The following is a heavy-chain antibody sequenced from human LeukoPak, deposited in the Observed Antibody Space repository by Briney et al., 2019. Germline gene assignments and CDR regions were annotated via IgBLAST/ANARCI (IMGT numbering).Heavy chain of an antibody. D-gene: IGHD3-10*01. V-gene: IGHV3-30*04. CDR3: ARVWSSGSFLMALGY. J-gene: IGHJ4*02. CDR1: GFTFSSYA. Sequence: PGRPLRLSCAASGFTFSSYAMHWVRQAPGKGLEWVAVILFDGSSEYYANSVKGRFTISRDNSKNTLYLQMNSLRPEDTAVYYCARVWSSGSFLMALGYWGQGTLVTVSS. CDR2: ILFDGSSE.